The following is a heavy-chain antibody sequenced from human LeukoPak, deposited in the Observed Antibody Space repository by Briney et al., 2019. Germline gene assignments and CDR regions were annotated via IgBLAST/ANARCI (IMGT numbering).Heavy chain of an antibody. V-gene: IGHV4-39*07. CDR2: IYYSGST. J-gene: IGHJ4*02. D-gene: IGHD2-2*01. CDR3: ARGVGYCSSTSCYYDY. CDR1: GGSISSSSYY. Sequence: SETLSLTCTVSGGSISSSSYYWGWIRQPPGKGLEWIGSIYYSGSTYYNPSLKSRVTISVVTSKNQFSLKLSSVTAADTAVYYCARGVGYCSSTSCYYDYWGQGTLVTVSS.